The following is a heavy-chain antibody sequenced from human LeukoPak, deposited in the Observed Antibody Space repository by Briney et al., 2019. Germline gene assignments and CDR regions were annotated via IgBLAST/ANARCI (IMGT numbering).Heavy chain of an antibody. CDR1: GFTLCYYY. Sequence: GGSLRLSCVGSGFTLCYYYMDWVRQAPGKGLEWVGRIRDKGKGDSTDYAASVKGRFTISRDDSKNSVYLQMNSLKTEDTAVYYCERAGGGMYNYWGQGTLVTVSS. D-gene: IGHD2-8*02. CDR3: ERAGGGMYNY. V-gene: IGHV3-72*01. J-gene: IGHJ4*02. CDR2: IRDKGKGDST.